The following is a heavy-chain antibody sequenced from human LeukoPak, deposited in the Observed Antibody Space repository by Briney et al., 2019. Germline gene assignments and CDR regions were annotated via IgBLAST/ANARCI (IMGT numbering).Heavy chain of an antibody. V-gene: IGHV3-74*01. Sequence: GGSLRLSCAASGFSFNKYWMHWVRQAPGKGLVWVSRINSDGSSTNYADSVKGRFTISRDNAKNTLYLQMNSLRAEDTAVYYCARDAVLIEVPIRQGDYWGQGTLVTVSS. CDR2: INSDGSST. D-gene: IGHD5-24*01. J-gene: IGHJ4*02. CDR1: GFSFNKYW. CDR3: ARDAVLIEVPIRQGDY.